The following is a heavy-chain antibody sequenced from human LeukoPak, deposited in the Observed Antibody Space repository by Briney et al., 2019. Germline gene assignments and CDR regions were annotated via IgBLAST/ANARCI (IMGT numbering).Heavy chain of an antibody. CDR1: GFTFSTYW. D-gene: IGHD6-13*01. J-gene: IGHJ5*02. Sequence: GGSLRLSCVASGFTFSTYWMHWVRQAPGKGLLWVSRLSGDGSSTRFADSLKGRFTISRDNAKNTLYLQMNSLRAEDTAVYFCAREGLRTSIAAAGTSIYNWFDPWGQGTLVTVSS. V-gene: IGHV3-74*01. CDR2: LSGDGSST. CDR3: AREGLRTSIAAAGTSIYNWFDP.